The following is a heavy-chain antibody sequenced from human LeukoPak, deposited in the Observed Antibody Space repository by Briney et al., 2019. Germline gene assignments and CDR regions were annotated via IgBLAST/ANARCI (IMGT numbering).Heavy chain of an antibody. V-gene: IGHV3-30-3*01. CDR1: GFTFTSYT. CDR3: ARDVDYGGRLDN. J-gene: IGHJ4*02. Sequence: GGSLRLSCAASGFTFTSYTFHWVRQAPGKGLEWVSVISHDGNNTYNADSVKGRFTFSRDNSKNTLYLQMNSLRAEDTAVYYCARDVDYGGRLDNWGQGTLVTVSS. D-gene: IGHD4-23*01. CDR2: ISHDGNNT.